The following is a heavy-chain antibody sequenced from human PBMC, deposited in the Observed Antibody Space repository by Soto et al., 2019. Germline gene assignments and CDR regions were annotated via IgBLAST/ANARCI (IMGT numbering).Heavy chain of an antibody. CDR2: ISYDGSNK. Sequence: QVQLVESGGGVVQPGRSLRLSCAASGFTFSSYAMHWVRQAPGKGLEWVGVISYDGSNKYYADSVKGRFTISRDNSKNTLYLQMNSLRAEDTAVYYCARELGWGLMYGMDVWGQGTTVTVSS. CDR3: ARELGWGLMYGMDV. CDR1: GFTFSSYA. D-gene: IGHD2-21*02. J-gene: IGHJ6*02. V-gene: IGHV3-30-3*01.